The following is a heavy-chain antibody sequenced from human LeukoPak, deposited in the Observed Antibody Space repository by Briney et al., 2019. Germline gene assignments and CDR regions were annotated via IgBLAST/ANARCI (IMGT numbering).Heavy chain of an antibody. CDR2: ISGSGGST. CDR3: AKDRVLVVYAIYFDY. D-gene: IGHD2-8*02. CDR1: GFTFSSYA. V-gene: IGHV3-23*01. Sequence: PVGSLRLSCAASGFTFSSYAMSWVRQAPGKGLEWVSAISGSGGSTYYADSVKGWFTISRDNSKNTLYLQMNSLRAEDTAVYYCAKDRVLVVYAIYFDYWGQGTLVTVSS. J-gene: IGHJ4*02.